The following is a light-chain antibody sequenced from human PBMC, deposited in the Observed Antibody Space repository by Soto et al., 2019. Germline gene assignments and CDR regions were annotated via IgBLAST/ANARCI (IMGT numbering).Light chain of an antibody. CDR3: SAWDNSLNGYV. CDR1: IRDIGAYNL. J-gene: IGLJ1*01. V-gene: IGLV2-14*03. CDR2: EVR. Sequence: QSALTQPASVSGSPGQSITISCAGTIRDIGAYNLVSWYQQHPGKAPRLIFYEVRNRPSGIPLRFSASKSGTSASLAISGLQSEDEGDYYCSAWDNSLNGYVFGPGTKVTVL.